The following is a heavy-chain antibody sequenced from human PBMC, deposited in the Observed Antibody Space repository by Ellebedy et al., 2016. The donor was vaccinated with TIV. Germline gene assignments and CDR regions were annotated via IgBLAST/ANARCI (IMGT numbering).Heavy chain of an antibody. D-gene: IGHD2-15*01. J-gene: IGHJ4*02. V-gene: IGHV4-4*07. CDR1: GASISSYF. CDR2: IYSSGAT. CDR3: AKLRQSPVVAAANYYFDY. Sequence: GSLRLSXTVSGASISSYFWTWIRQPAGRALEWIGRIYSSGATNYNPSLKSRLTMSVDTSKNQFSLKLSSVTAADTAVYYCAKLRQSPVVAAANYYFDYWGQGILVTVSS.